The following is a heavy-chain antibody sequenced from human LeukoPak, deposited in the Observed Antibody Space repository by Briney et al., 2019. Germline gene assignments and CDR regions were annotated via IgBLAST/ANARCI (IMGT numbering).Heavy chain of an antibody. CDR3: ARDYSYLSGYLY. V-gene: IGHV3-21*01. J-gene: IGHJ4*02. CDR2: ITTSTSYI. Sequence: GSLRLSCAASGFTFSSFTMNWVRQAPGKGLEWVSSITTSTSYIYYADSVKGRFTISSDNAKNSLYLQMNSLRAEDTAVYYCARDYSYLSGYLYWGQRTLVTVSS. CDR1: GFTFSSFT. D-gene: IGHD3-9*01.